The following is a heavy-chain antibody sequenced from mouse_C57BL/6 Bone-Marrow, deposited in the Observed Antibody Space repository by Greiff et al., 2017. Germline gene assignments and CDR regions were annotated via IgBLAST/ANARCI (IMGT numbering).Heavy chain of an antibody. D-gene: IGHD1-1*01. CDR2: ISSGGDYI. J-gene: IGHJ2*01. CDR3: TRDPSVYYGSSYGLDY. Sequence: EVKLVESGEGLVKPGGSLKLSCAASGFTFSSYAMSWVRPTPEKRLEWVAYISSGGDYIYYADTVKGRFTISRDNARNTLYLPMSSLKSEDTAMYYCTRDPSVYYGSSYGLDYWGQGTTLTVSS. V-gene: IGHV5-9-1*02. CDR1: GFTFSSYA.